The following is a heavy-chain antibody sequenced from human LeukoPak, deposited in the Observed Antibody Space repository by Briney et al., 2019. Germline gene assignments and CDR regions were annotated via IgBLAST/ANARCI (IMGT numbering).Heavy chain of an antibody. Sequence: GGSLRLSCAASGFTFSSYGMHWVRQAPGKGLEGVAVISYDGSNKYYADSVKGRFTISRDNSKNTLYLQMNSLRAEDTAVYYCAKDELSGSYGEYYFDYWGQGTLVTVSS. V-gene: IGHV3-30*18. D-gene: IGHD1-26*01. CDR2: ISYDGSNK. CDR3: AKDELSGSYGEYYFDY. J-gene: IGHJ4*02. CDR1: GFTFSSYG.